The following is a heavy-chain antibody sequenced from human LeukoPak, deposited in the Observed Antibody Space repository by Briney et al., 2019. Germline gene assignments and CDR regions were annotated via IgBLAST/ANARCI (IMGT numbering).Heavy chain of an antibody. V-gene: IGHV4-39*02. CDR3: ARLWIVATWFDA. CDR1: NGSMTSDSYY. CDR2: IFYSGKT. D-gene: IGHD2-2*03. Sequence: SETLSLTCTVSNGSMTSDSYYWAWVRQPPGRGLEWIGTIFYSGKTYYSASLKSRVTVSLDTSKKNFSLRLSSVTAADTAVYYCARLWIVATWFDAWGQGALVTVSS. J-gene: IGHJ5*02.